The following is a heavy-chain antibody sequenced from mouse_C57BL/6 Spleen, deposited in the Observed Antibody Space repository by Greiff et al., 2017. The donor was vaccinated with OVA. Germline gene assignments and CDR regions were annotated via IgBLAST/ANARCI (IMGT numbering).Heavy chain of an antibody. CDR1: GYTFTDYN. CDR2: INPDNGGT. D-gene: IGHD1-1*01. J-gene: IGHJ3*01. V-gene: IGHV1-18*01. Sequence: EVQLQQSGPELVKPGASVKMTCKASGYTFTDYNMDWVKQSHGKSLEWIGDINPDNGGTIYNQKFKGKATLTVDTSSSTAYMELRSLTSEDTAVDYGASGYGSSWFAYGGQGTLVTVSA. CDR3: ASGYGSSWFAY.